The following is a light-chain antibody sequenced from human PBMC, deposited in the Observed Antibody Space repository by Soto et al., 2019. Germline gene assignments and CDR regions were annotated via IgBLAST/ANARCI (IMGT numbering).Light chain of an antibody. J-gene: IGKJ1*01. V-gene: IGKV1-5*01. CDR1: QSITTW. Sequence: DIQMTQSPSTVSAYVGDSVTITCRASQSITTWLAWYQQRPGKAPKLLIYDVSSLQSGVPSRFSGSGSGTEFTLTTSSLQPDDFATYYCQQSYSTQWTFGQGTKVDI. CDR3: QQSYSTQWT. CDR2: DVS.